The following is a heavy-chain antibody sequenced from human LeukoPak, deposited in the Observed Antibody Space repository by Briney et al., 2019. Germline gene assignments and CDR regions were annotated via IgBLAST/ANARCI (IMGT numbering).Heavy chain of an antibody. CDR1: GFTFSRYW. CDR2: IKQDGSET. CDR3: ARDKGDYDTRGSLFVF. J-gene: IGHJ4*02. V-gene: IGHV3-7*03. Sequence: GGSLRLSCAASGFTFSRYWMSWVRQAPRKGLEWVANIKQDGSETYYVDSVKGRFTISRDNAKNSLYLQMNSLRAEDTAVYYCARDKGDYDTRGSLFVFGGQGTLVTVSS. D-gene: IGHD3-22*01.